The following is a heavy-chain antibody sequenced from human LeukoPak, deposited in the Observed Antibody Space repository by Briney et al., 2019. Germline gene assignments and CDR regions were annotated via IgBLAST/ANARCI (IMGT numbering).Heavy chain of an antibody. CDR2: ISWNSGSL. D-gene: IGHD2-2*01. CDR1: GFTFDDYA. J-gene: IGHJ6*02. V-gene: IGHV3-9*01. CDR3: AKESIVVVPASGFHYYYGMDV. Sequence: PGRSLRLSCAASGFTFDDYAMHWVRQAPGKGPEWVSGISWNSGSLGYADSVKGRFTISRDNAKNSLYLQMNSLRAEDTALYYCAKESIVVVPASGFHYYYGMDVWGQGTTVTVSS.